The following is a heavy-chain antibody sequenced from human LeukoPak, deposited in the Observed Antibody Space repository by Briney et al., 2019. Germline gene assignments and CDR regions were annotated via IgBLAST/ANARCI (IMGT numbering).Heavy chain of an antibody. CDR1: GFTFDDYA. CDR3: AKGRDYSSSSHFDP. D-gene: IGHD6-6*01. CDR2: ISWNSGSI. J-gene: IGHJ5*02. Sequence: PGGSLRLSCAASGFTFDDYAMHWVRQAPGKGLEWVSGISWNSGSIGYADSVKGRFTISRDNAKNSLYLQMNSLRAEDTALYYCAKGRDYSSSSHFDPWGQGTLVTVSS. V-gene: IGHV3-9*01.